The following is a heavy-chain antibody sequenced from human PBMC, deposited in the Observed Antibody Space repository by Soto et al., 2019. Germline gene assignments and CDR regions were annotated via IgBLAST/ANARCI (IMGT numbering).Heavy chain of an antibody. D-gene: IGHD5-18*01. Sequence: QVQLVESGGGVVQPGRSLRLSCAASGFTFSSYGMHWVRQAPGKGLEWVAVIWYDGSNKYYADSVKGRFTISRDNSKNTLYRQMNSLRAEDTAVYYCAREVDTAMAADLYSFDYWGQGTLVTVSS. V-gene: IGHV3-33*01. CDR3: AREVDTAMAADLYSFDY. CDR2: IWYDGSNK. CDR1: GFTFSSYG. J-gene: IGHJ4*02.